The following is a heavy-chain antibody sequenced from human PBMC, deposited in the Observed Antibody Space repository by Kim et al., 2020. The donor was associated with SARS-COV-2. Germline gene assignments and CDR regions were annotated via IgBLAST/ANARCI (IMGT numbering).Heavy chain of an antibody. CDR3: ARHPSMAA. CDR2: IYPGDSDT. J-gene: IGHJ6*02. V-gene: IGHV5-51*01. Sequence: GESLKISCEASGYDFTTYWIAWVRQMPGKGLEWMGIIYPGDSDTRYSSSFQGQVTISADKSINTAYLQWSSLKASDPGMYYSARHPSMAAWGQGPTVTVS. CDR1: GYDFTTYW.